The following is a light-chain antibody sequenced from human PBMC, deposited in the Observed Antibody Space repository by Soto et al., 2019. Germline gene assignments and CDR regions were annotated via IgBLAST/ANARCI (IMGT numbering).Light chain of an antibody. CDR3: CSYADNTDYV. CDR1: SSDVGAYNY. CDR2: EVT. V-gene: IGLV2-8*01. J-gene: IGLJ1*01. Sequence: QSALTRPPSASGSLGQSVTISCTGTSSDVGAYNYVSWYQQHPGKAPKLMIYEVTRRPSGVPDRFSGSKSGNTASLNVSGLQAEDEADYYCCSYADNTDYVFGTGTKVTV.